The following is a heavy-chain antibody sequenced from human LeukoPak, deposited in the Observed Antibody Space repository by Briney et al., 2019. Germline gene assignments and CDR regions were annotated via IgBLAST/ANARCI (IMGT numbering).Heavy chain of an antibody. CDR1: GVSISSYY. Sequence: SETLSLTCTVSGVSISSYYWTWIRQPPGKGLEWIGYIYYSGSTNYNPSLKSRVTISVDTSKNQFSLKLTSVTAVDTAVYYCARSGSTWVYFDYWGQGTLVTVSS. CDR2: IYYSGST. CDR3: ARSGSTWVYFDY. D-gene: IGHD6-13*01. V-gene: IGHV4-59*01. J-gene: IGHJ4*02.